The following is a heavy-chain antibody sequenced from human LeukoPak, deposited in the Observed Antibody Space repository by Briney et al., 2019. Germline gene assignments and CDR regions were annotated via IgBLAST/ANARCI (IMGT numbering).Heavy chain of an antibody. CDR3: AKRRTCSGGSCHVGFDP. D-gene: IGHD2-15*01. CDR1: GFTFSSYA. CDR2: ISSGGST. V-gene: IGHV3-23*01. J-gene: IGHJ5*02. Sequence: GGSLRLSCAASGFTFSSYAMSWVRQAPGKGLQWVSAISSGGSTYYTDSVKGRFTISRDNSKNTLYLQMNSLRAEDTALYYCAKRRTCSGGSCHVGFDPWGQGTLVTVSS.